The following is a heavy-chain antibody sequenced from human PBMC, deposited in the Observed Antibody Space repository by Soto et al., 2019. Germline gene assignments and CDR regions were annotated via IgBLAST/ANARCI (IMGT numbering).Heavy chain of an antibody. V-gene: IGHV3-30-3*01. J-gene: IGHJ6*02. Sequence: GGSLRLSCAASGFTFSSYAMHWVRQAPGKGLEWVAVISYDGSNKYYADSVKGRFSISRDNSKNTLYLQMNSLRAEDTAVYYCANIVVAPAALPLDVWGQGATVTVSS. CDR3: ANIVVAPAALPLDV. D-gene: IGHD2-2*01. CDR2: ISYDGSNK. CDR1: GFTFSSYA.